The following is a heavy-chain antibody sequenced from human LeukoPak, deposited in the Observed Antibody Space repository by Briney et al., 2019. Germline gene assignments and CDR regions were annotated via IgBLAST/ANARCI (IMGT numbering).Heavy chain of an antibody. J-gene: IGHJ5*02. D-gene: IGHD6-13*01. V-gene: IGHV3-21*01. CDR3: ARAYSGFSAAGTDP. CDR2: ISSSSSYI. Sequence: GGSLRLSCAASGFTFDDYGMSWVRQAPGKGLEWVSSISSSSSYIYYADSVKGRFTISRDNAKNSLYLQMNSLRAEDTAVYYCARAYSGFSAAGTDPWGQGTLVTVSS. CDR1: GFTFDDYG.